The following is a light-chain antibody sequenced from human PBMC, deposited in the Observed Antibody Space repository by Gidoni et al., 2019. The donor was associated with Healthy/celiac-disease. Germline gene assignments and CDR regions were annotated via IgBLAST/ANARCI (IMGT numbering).Light chain of an antibody. V-gene: IGKV4-1*01. CDR2: WAS. CDR1: QSVFYSSNNKNY. Sequence: DIVMTQSPESLAVSLGERATINCKSSQSVFYSSNNKNYLAWYQQKPGQPPKLLIYWASTRESRVPDRFRGSGAGTDFTLTISSLQAEDVAVYYCQQYYSTPLTFGGGTKVEIK. CDR3: QQYYSTPLT. J-gene: IGKJ4*01.